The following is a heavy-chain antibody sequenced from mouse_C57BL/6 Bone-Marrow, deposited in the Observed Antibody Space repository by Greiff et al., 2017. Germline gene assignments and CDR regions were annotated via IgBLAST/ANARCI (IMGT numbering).Heavy chain of an antibody. Sequence: VQLKQSGAELVKPGASVKLSCTASGFNIKDYYIHWVKQRTEQGLEWIGRIDPEDGETKYAPKFQDKATITADTSSNTAYLQLSSLTSEDTAVYYCTRSLIYYGTNYWGQGNTLTVSS. V-gene: IGHV14-2*01. CDR1: GFNIKDYY. CDR2: IDPEDGET. CDR3: TRSLIYYGTNY. D-gene: IGHD1-1*01. J-gene: IGHJ2*01.